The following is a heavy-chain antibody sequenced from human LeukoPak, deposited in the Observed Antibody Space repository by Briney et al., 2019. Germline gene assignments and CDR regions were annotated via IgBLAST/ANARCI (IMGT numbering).Heavy chain of an antibody. J-gene: IGHJ4*02. D-gene: IGHD2-2*01. CDR2: IYHSGST. V-gene: IGHV4-30-2*01. CDR1: GGSISSGGYS. CDR3: ARGGVPATAREFDY. Sequence: SETLSLTCAVSGGSISSGGYSWSWIRQPPGKGLEWIGYIYHSGSTYYNPSLKGRVTISVDRSKNQFSLKLSSVTAADTAVYYCARGGVPATAREFDYWGQGTLVTVSS.